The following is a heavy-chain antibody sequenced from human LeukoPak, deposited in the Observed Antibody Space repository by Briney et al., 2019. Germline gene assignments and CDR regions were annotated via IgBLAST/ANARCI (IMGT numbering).Heavy chain of an antibody. Sequence: SGTLSLPCTVSGGSISSGGYYWSWIRQHPGKGLEWIGYIYYSGSTYYNPSLKSRVTISVDTSKNQFSLKLSSVTAADTAVYYCARAGLYYYDSSGYSHLPYFFDYWGQGTLVTVSS. CDR2: IYYSGST. J-gene: IGHJ4*02. V-gene: IGHV4-31*03. D-gene: IGHD3-22*01. CDR3: ARAGLYYYDSSGYSHLPYFFDY. CDR1: GGSISSGGYY.